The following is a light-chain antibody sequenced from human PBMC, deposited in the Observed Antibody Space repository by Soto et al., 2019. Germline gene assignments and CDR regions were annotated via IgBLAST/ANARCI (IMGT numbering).Light chain of an antibody. CDR2: SDN. J-gene: IGLJ2*01. CDR3: AARDDSLNGHVV. Sequence: QSVLTQPPSASETPGQRVTISCSGSSSNIGSSAVNWYQQLPGSAPKLLIYSDNQRPSGVPDRYSASKSGTSASLAISGLQSEDEADYYCAARDDSLNGHVVFGGGTKLTV. V-gene: IGLV1-44*01. CDR1: SSNIGSSA.